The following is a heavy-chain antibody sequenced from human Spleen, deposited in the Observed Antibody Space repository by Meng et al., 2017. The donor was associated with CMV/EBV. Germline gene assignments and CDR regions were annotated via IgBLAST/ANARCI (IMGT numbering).Heavy chain of an antibody. J-gene: IGHJ3*01. D-gene: IGHD2-15*01. CDR1: GFTFSSYA. Sequence: GGSLRLSCATSGFTFSSYAMTWVRQAPGKGLEWVSAISASADRTYYADSVKGRFVISRDNSKNTVFLQMNSLRAEDTAVYYCAKDRVEGLRDLWGQGTMVTVSS. V-gene: IGHV3-23*01. CDR2: ISASADRT. CDR3: AKDRVEGLRDL.